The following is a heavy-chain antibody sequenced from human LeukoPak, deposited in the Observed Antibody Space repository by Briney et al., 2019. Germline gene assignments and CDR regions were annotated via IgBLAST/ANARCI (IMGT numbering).Heavy chain of an antibody. D-gene: IGHD6-13*01. V-gene: IGHV4-39*01. CDR2: IYYSGST. Sequence: SETLSLTCTVSGGSISSSNYYWGWIRQPPGKGLEWIGTIYYSGSTYYNPSLNSRVTMSVDTSKNQLSLKLSSVTAPDTAVYYCARLGSSWFDPWGQGTLVTVSS. CDR1: GGSISSSNYY. J-gene: IGHJ5*02. CDR3: ARLGSSWFDP.